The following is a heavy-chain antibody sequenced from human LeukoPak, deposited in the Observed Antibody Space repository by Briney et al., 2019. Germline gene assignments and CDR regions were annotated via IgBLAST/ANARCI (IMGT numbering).Heavy chain of an antibody. V-gene: IGHV4-39*07. Sequence: SETLSLTCTVSGGSISSSSYYWGWIRQPPGKGLEWIGSIYYSGSTYYNPSLKSRVTISIDTSKNQFSLKLSSVTAADTAVYYCARGYCTNAVCSLGPTQAWGQGTLVTVSS. D-gene: IGHD2-8*01. CDR2: IYYSGST. CDR1: GGSISSSSYY. J-gene: IGHJ4*02. CDR3: ARGYCTNAVCSLGPTQA.